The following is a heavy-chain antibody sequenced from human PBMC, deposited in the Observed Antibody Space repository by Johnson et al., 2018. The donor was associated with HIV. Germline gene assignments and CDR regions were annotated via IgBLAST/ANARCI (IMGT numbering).Heavy chain of an antibody. V-gene: IGHV3-30*03. J-gene: IGHJ3*02. CDR3: ARDPDPFREYHGDAFDI. D-gene: IGHD3-10*01. Sequence: QVQLVESGGGVVQPGRSLRLSCAASGFTFSTYGMHWVRQAPGKGLEWVAVISYYGSNKYYADSVKGRFTISRDSSKDTLYVQMNSLRGEDTAVYYCARDPDPFREYHGDAFDIWGQGTVVTVSS. CDR2: ISYYGSNK. CDR1: GFTFSTYG.